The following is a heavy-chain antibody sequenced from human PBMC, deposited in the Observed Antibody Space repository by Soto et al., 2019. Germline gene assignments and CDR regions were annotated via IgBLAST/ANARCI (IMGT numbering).Heavy chain of an antibody. CDR3: ARVPNYCTSTRCQPYFDY. D-gene: IGHD2-2*01. CDR2: ISGNGDST. V-gene: IGHV3-23*01. CDR1: GFTFTNYG. Sequence: EVLLLGSGGGLVQPGGSLRLSCAASGFTFTNYGMSWVRQAPGKGLEWVSAISGNGDSTYYADSVKGRFTISRDNAKKTLYLQMNSLRAEDTAVYYCARVPNYCTSTRCQPYFDYWGQGTLVTVSS. J-gene: IGHJ4*02.